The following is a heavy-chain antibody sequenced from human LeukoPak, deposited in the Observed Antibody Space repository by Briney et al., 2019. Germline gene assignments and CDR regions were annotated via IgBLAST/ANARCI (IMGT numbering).Heavy chain of an antibody. CDR2: INSDGSST. Sequence: GGSLRLSCAVSGFTFSSYWMHWVRQAPGKGLVWVSSINSDGSSTSYADSVKRRFTISRDNAKNSLYLQMNSLRAEDTAVYYCARNQYYYGSGSYCDYWGQGTLVTVSS. J-gene: IGHJ4*02. D-gene: IGHD3-10*01. V-gene: IGHV3-74*01. CDR3: ARNQYYYGSGSYCDY. CDR1: GFTFSSYW.